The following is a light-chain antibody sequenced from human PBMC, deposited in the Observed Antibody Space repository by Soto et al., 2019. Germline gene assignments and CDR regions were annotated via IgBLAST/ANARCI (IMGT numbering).Light chain of an antibody. CDR3: QQYYSYLLT. Sequence: QMTQSPASFSASTGDRVTITCRASQGISSYLAWYQQKPGKAPKLLIYAASTLQSGVPSRFSGSGSGTDFTLTISCLQSEDFATYYCQQYYSYLLTFGQGTKVDNK. CDR2: AAS. CDR1: QGISSY. V-gene: IGKV1-8*01. J-gene: IGKJ1*01.